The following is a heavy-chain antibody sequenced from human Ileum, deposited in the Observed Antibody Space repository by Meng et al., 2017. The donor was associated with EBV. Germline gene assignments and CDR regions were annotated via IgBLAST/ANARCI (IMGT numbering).Heavy chain of an antibody. Sequence: QVQRQASCPRLVRPSQPLALPWVAPGPSISSGGSHWSWIRQPPGKGLEWIGYIFSSGSPYYTPSLKNRITMSVDTSKNQFSLNLKSVTAADTAVYYCASYSEGGGGLGYWGQGTLVTVSS. D-gene: IGHD2-15*01. V-gene: IGHV4-30-4*01. CDR2: IFSSGSP. CDR1: GPSISSGGSH. CDR3: ASYSEGGGGLGY. J-gene: IGHJ4*02.